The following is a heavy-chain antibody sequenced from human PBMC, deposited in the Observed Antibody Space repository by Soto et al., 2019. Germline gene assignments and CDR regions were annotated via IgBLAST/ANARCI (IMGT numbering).Heavy chain of an antibody. CDR3: AHRQSSGTYFQY. J-gene: IGHJ4*02. D-gene: IGHD3-10*01. V-gene: IGHV2-5*02. CDR2: IYWDDDT. Sequence: QITLKESGPTLVKPTQTLTLTCTFSGFSLSTSGVGVGWIRQPPGEALEWLALIYWDDDTRQSPSLRSRLAVTKDTSKNQVVLTIIDMDPEDTATYYCAHRQSSGTYFQYSGQGILVTVSS. CDR1: GFSLSTSGVG.